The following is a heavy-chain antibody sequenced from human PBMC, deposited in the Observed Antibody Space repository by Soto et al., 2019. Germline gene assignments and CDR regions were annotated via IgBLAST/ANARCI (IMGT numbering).Heavy chain of an antibody. CDR3: AREPWGSYRYFDY. J-gene: IGHJ4*02. V-gene: IGHV4-59*01. Sequence: SETLSLTCTVSGGSISSYYWSWIRQPPGKGLEWIGYIYYSGSTNYNPSLKSRVTISVDTSKNQFSLKLSSVTAADTAVYYCAREPWGSYRYFDYWGQGTLVTVSS. CDR2: IYYSGST. D-gene: IGHD3-16*02. CDR1: GGSISSYY.